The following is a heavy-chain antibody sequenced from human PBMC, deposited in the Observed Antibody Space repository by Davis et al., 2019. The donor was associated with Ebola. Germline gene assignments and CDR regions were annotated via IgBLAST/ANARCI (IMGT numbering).Heavy chain of an antibody. J-gene: IGHJ4*02. CDR2: IWYDGSNK. CDR1: GFTFSSYG. CDR3: AREGSGSYEDY. V-gene: IGHV3-33*01. Sequence: GESLTISCAASGFTFSSYGMHWVRQAPGKGLEWVAVIWYDGSNKYYADSVKGRFTISRDNSKNTLYLQMNSLRAEDTAVYYCAREGSGSYEDYWGQGTLVTVSS. D-gene: IGHD1-26*01.